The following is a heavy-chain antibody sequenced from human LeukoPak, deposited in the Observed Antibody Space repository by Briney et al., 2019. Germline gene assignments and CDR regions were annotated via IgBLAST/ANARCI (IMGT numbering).Heavy chain of an antibody. J-gene: IGHJ2*01. Sequence: PSETLSLTCAVYGVSFSGCYWSWIRQPPGKGLEWIGEINHSGSTNYNPSLKSRVTISVDTSKNQFSLKLSSVTAADTAVYYCASVGGGPYWYFDLWGRGTLVAVSS. CDR1: GVSFSGCY. V-gene: IGHV4-34*01. D-gene: IGHD1-26*01. CDR2: INHSGST. CDR3: ASVGGGPYWYFDL.